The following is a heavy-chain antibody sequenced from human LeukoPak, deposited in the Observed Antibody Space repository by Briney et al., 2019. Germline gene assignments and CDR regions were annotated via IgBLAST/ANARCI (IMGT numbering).Heavy chain of an antibody. V-gene: IGHV1-69*06. CDR1: GYIFTNYY. CDR2: IIPIFGTA. D-gene: IGHD3-10*01. CDR3: ARKGRTGSGSYYNEPSSWYFDL. Sequence: SVKVSCKASGYIFTNYYIHWVRQAPGQGLEWMGGIIPIFGTANYAQKFQGRVTITADKSTSTAYMELSSLRSEDTAVYYCARKGRTGSGSYYNEPSSWYFDLWGRGTLVTVSS. J-gene: IGHJ2*01.